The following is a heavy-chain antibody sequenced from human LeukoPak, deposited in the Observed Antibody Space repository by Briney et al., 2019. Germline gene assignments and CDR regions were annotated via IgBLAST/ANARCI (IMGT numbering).Heavy chain of an antibody. D-gene: IGHD3-10*01. Sequence: PSETLSLTCAVYGGSFSGYYWSWIRQPPGKGLEWIGEINHSGSTNYNPSLESRVTISVDTSKNQFSLKLSSVTAADTAVYYCARGIHYYYGSYLFDYWGQGTLVTVSS. CDR3: ARGIHYYYGSYLFDY. CDR1: GGSFSGYY. CDR2: INHSGST. V-gene: IGHV4-34*01. J-gene: IGHJ4*02.